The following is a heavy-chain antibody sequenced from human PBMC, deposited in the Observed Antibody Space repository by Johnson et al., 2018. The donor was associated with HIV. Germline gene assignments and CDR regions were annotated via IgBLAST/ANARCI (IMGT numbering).Heavy chain of an antibody. CDR3: ARALGRLQFLEWLPGGDAFDI. J-gene: IGHJ3*02. CDR2: IYSDGST. Sequence: VQLVESGGGLVQPGGSLRLSCAASGLTVSGNYMNWVRQAPGKGLEWVSAIYSDGSTYYADSVQGRFTVSRDNSKNTLYLQMNSLRAEDTAVYYCARALGRLQFLEWLPGGDAFDIWGQGTMVTVSS. D-gene: IGHD3-3*01. V-gene: IGHV3-66*01. CDR1: GLTVSGNY.